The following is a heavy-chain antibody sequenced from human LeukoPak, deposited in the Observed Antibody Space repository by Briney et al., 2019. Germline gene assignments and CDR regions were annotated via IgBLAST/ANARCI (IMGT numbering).Heavy chain of an antibody. V-gene: IGHV4-59*01. Sequence: SETLSLTCTVSGGSISSYYWSWIRQPPGKGLEWIGYIYYSGSTSYNPSLKSRVTISLDTSKNQFSLKLSSVTAADTAVYYCARDTYYYNSDTSWSDVFDIWGQGTMVTVSS. D-gene: IGHD3-22*01. J-gene: IGHJ3*02. CDR2: IYYSGST. CDR1: GGSISSYY. CDR3: ARDTYYYNSDTSWSDVFDI.